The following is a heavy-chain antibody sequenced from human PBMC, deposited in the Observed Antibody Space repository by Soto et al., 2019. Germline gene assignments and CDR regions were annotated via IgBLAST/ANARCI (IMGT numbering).Heavy chain of an antibody. Sequence: QVQLVQSGAEVKKPGSSVKVSCKASGGTFSSYAISWVRQAPGQGLEWMGGIIPIFGTANYAQKFQGRVXIXAXESTSTAYMELSSLRSEDTAVYYCARDSGYLYGMDVWGQGTTVTVSS. CDR2: IIPIFGTA. D-gene: IGHD5-12*01. V-gene: IGHV1-69*12. CDR3: ARDSGYLYGMDV. CDR1: GGTFSSYA. J-gene: IGHJ6*02.